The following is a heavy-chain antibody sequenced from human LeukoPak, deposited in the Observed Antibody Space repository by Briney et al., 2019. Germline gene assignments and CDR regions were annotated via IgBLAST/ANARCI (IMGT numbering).Heavy chain of an antibody. CDR2: IIGSGGST. J-gene: IGHJ4*02. CDR3: AISSSVY. V-gene: IGHV3-23*01. CDR1: GFTFSSYA. Sequence: GGSLRLSCAASGFTFSSYAMTWVRQASGKGLEWVSAIIGSGGSTYYADSVKGRFTISRDNSKNTLFLQMNSLRVEDTAVYYCAISSSVYWGQGTLVTVSS. D-gene: IGHD2-2*01.